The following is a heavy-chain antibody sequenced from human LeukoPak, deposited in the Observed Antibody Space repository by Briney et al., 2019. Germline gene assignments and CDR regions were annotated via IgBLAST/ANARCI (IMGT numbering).Heavy chain of an antibody. Sequence: ASVKVFCKASGYTFTRYDINWLRQATGQGLEWMGWMNPNSGNTGYAQKFQGRVTMTRNTSISTAYMELSSLRSEDTAVYYCARADYYGSGSCDYWGQGTLVTVSS. CDR2: MNPNSGNT. D-gene: IGHD3-10*01. CDR1: GYTFTRYD. V-gene: IGHV1-8*01. CDR3: ARADYYGSGSCDY. J-gene: IGHJ4*02.